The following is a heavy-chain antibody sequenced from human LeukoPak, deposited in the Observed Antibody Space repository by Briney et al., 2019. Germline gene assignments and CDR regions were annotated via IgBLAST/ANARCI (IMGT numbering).Heavy chain of an antibody. CDR1: GGSISSSSYY. J-gene: IGHJ3*02. V-gene: IGHV4-39*07. D-gene: IGHD3-3*01. CDR3: AGVVLRFWKDAFDI. CDR2: IYYSGST. Sequence: PSETLSLTCTVSGGSISSSSYYWGWIRQPPGKGLEWIGSIYYSGSTNYNPSLKSRVTISVDKSKNQFSLKLSSVTAADTAVYYCAGVVLRFWKDAFDIWGQGTMVTVSS.